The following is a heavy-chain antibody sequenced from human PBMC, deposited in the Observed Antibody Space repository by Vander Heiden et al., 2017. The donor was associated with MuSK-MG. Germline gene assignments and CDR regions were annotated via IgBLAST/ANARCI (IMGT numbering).Heavy chain of an antibody. D-gene: IGHD7-27*01. CDR1: GFTFDDYA. V-gene: IGHV3-9*03. J-gene: IGHJ3*02. Sequence: EVQLVESGGGLVQPGRSLRLSCAASGFTFDDYAMHWVRQAPGKGLEWVSGISWNSGSIGYADSVKGRFTISRDNAKNSLYLQMNSLRAEDMALYYCAKASPTGDWGAFDIWGQGTMVTVSS. CDR2: ISWNSGSI. CDR3: AKASPTGDWGAFDI.